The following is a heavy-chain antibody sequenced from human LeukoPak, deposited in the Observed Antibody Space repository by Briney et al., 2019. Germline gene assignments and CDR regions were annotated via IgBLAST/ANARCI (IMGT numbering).Heavy chain of an antibody. CDR2: ISSSSSYI. D-gene: IGHD6-13*01. CDR3: ARGLDSSNCVDY. V-gene: IGHV3-21*01. CDR1: GFTFSSYS. Sequence: GGSLRLSCAASGFTFSSYSMNWVRQAPERGLEWVASISSSSSYISYADSVKGRFTISRDNAKNSLYLQMNSLRAEDTAVYYCARGLDSSNCVDYWGQGTLVTVSS. J-gene: IGHJ4*02.